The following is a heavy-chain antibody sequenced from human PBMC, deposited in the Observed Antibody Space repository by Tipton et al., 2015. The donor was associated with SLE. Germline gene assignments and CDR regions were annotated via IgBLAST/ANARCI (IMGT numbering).Heavy chain of an antibody. CDR3: ARGNYGFRGRTFDI. J-gene: IGHJ3*02. V-gene: IGHV4-4*08. CDR1: GGSINNYY. Sequence: TLSLTCSVSGGSINNYYWNWIRQTQGKGLEWIGYIYSSGGTDYNPSLKSRLTISVETSKNQFSLKLTSVTAADTAVYYCARGNYGFRGRTFDIWGQGTMVTVSS. D-gene: IGHD3-3*01. CDR2: IYSSGGT.